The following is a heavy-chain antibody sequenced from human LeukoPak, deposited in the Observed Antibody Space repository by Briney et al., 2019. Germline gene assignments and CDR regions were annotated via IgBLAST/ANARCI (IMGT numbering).Heavy chain of an antibody. Sequence: ASVKVSCKASGGTFSSYAISWVRQAPGRGLEWMGRIIPILGIANYAQKFQGRVTITADKSTSTAYMELSSLRSEDTAVYYCARAAKYYYYGIDVWGQGTTVTVSS. CDR1: GGTFSSYA. CDR2: IIPILGIA. V-gene: IGHV1-69*04. CDR3: ARAAKYYYYGIDV. J-gene: IGHJ6*02.